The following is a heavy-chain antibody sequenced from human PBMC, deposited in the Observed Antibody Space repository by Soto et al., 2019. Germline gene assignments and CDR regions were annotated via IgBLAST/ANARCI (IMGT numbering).Heavy chain of an antibody. V-gene: IGHV5-51*01. CDR2: IYPGDSDT. D-gene: IGHD4-17*01. CDR3: ARRSSTVTPGNYYGMDV. Sequence: GESLKISCKGSGYNFTSYWIGWVRQMPGKGLEWMGIIYPGDSDTRYSPSFQGQVTISADKSISTAYLQWSSLKASDTAMYYCARRSSTVTPGNYYGMDVWGQGTTVTVSS. CDR1: GYNFTSYW. J-gene: IGHJ6*02.